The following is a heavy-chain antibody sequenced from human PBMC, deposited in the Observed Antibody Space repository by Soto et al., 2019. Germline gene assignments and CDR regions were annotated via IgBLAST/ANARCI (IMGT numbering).Heavy chain of an antibody. Sequence: SETLSLTCTVSGGSVTSGTYYWSWIRQPPGKGLEYMGYIYYSGSTNYNPSLNSRVTISVDTPKNQFSLKLSSATAADTALYYCASANAGAFNIWGQGTMVTVSS. CDR3: ASANAGAFNI. V-gene: IGHV4-61*01. CDR1: GGSVTSGTYY. CDR2: IYYSGST. J-gene: IGHJ3*02.